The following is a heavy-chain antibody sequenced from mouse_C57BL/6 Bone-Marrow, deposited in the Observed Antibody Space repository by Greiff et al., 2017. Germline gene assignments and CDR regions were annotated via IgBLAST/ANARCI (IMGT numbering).Heavy chain of an antibody. CDR2: INPYNGGT. Sequence: EVKLQESGPVLVKPGASVKMSCKASGYTFTDYYMNWVKQSHGKSLEWIGVINPYNGGTSYNKKFKGKATSTVDKSSSTAYMELNSLTSEDSAVYYCANQLGQFAYWGQGTLVTVSA. D-gene: IGHD4-1*02. CDR1: GYTFTDYY. V-gene: IGHV1-19*01. CDR3: ANQLGQFAY. J-gene: IGHJ3*01.